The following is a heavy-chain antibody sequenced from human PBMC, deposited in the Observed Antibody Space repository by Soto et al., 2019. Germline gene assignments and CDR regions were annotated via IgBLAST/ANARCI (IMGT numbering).Heavy chain of an antibody. J-gene: IGHJ4*02. CDR3: AREGYYDFWSGYPRLYYFDY. CDR2: IYYSGST. D-gene: IGHD3-3*01. V-gene: IGHV4-61*01. Sequence: SETLSLTCTVSGGSVSSGSYYWSWIRQPPGKGLEWIGYIYYSGSTNYNPSLKSRVTISVDTSKNQFSLKLSSVTAADTAVYYCAREGYYDFWSGYPRLYYFDYWGQGTLVTVSS. CDR1: GGSVSSGSYY.